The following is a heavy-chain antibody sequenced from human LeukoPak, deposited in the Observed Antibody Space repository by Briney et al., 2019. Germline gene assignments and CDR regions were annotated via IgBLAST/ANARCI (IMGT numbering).Heavy chain of an antibody. Sequence: SETLSLTCTVSGGSISSSSYYWGWIRQPPGKGLEWIGSIYYSGSTYYNPSLKSRVTISVDTSKNQFSLKLSSVTAADTAVYYCARGGVAMRWPQEAAEYFQHWGQGTLVTVSS. CDR3: ARGGVAMRWPQEAAEYFQH. V-gene: IGHV4-39*07. CDR2: IYYSGST. CDR1: GGSISSSSYY. J-gene: IGHJ1*01. D-gene: IGHD5-24*01.